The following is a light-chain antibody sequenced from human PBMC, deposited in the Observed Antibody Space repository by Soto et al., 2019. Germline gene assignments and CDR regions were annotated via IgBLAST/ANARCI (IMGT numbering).Light chain of an antibody. V-gene: IGLV2-14*01. CDR3: LSYASSSTLV. J-gene: IGLJ2*01. CDR1: SSDIGGYNY. Sequence: QSVLTQPASVSGSPGQSITISCTGTSSDIGGYNYVSWYQQHPGKAPKLMIFEVSNRPSGVSNRFSGSKSGNTASLTISGLQAEDEADYYCLSYASSSTLVFGGGTKVTV. CDR2: EVS.